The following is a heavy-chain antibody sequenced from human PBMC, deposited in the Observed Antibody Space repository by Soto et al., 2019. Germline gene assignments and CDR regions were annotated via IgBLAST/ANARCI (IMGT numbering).Heavy chain of an antibody. D-gene: IGHD2-21*02. CDR1: GFTFSSYG. CDR2: ISYDGSNK. Sequence: GGSLRLSCAASGFTFSSYGMHWVRQAPGKGLEWVAVISYDGSNKYYADSVKGRLTISRDNSKNTLYLQMNSLRAEDTAVYYCAKTYCGGDCLDLIFDYWGQGTLVTVSS. CDR3: AKTYCGGDCLDLIFDY. V-gene: IGHV3-30*18. J-gene: IGHJ4*02.